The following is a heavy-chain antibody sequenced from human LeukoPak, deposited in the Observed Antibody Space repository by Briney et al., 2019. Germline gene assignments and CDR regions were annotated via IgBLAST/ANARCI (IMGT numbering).Heavy chain of an antibody. CDR3: ARFWYSSGGYPTLYNYYYGMDV. V-gene: IGHV3-7*01. J-gene: IGHJ6*02. CDR1: GFTFSSYW. CDR2: IKQDGSEK. Sequence: GGSLRLSCAASGFTFSSYWMSWVRQAPGKGLEWVANIKQDGSEKYYVDSVKGRFTISRDNAKNSLYLQMNSLRAEDTAVYYCARFWYSSGGYPTLYNYYYGMDVWGQGTTVTFSS. D-gene: IGHD6-19*01.